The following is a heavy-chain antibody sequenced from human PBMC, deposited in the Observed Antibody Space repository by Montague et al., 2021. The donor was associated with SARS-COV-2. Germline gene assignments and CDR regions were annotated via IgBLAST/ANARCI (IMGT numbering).Heavy chain of an antibody. D-gene: IGHD5-12*01. J-gene: IGHJ6*02. CDR2: IDWDDDK. CDR1: GFSLSTSGMC. CDR3: ARTRIVDNYYYYGMDV. Sequence: PALVKPTQTLTLTCTFSGFSLSTSGMCVSWIRQPPGKALGWLALIDWDDDKYYSTSLKTRLTISKDTSKNQVVLTMTNMDPVDTATYYCARTRIVDNYYYYGMDVWGQGTTVTVSS. V-gene: IGHV2-70*01.